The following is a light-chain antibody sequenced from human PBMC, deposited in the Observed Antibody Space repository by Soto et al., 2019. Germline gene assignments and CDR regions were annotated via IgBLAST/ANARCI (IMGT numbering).Light chain of an antibody. CDR3: QHYNTHSPT. Sequence: QMTQSQSSLSASVGDRVTITCRASHNINNYLSWYQQKPGKAPKLLIYAASSLQSGVASRFSGSGSGTEFTLTISSLQPDDFATFYCQHYNTHSPTFGQGTKV. CDR1: HNINNY. CDR2: AAS. V-gene: IGKV1-17*01. J-gene: IGKJ1*01.